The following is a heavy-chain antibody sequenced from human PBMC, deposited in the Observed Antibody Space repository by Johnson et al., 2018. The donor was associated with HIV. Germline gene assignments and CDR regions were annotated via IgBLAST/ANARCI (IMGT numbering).Heavy chain of an antibody. CDR3: AKVGDSPDAFDI. CDR1: GFTVSSYA. V-gene: IGHV3-30-3*01. CDR2: ILFDESTY. D-gene: IGHD3-16*01. Sequence: QMLLVESGGGLVQPRGALRLSCAASGFTVSSYAMSWVRQAPGKGLEWVAVILFDESTYYYADSVKGRFIISRDNSENTLYLQMNSLRAEDTAVYYCAKVGDSPDAFDIWGQGTMVTVSS. J-gene: IGHJ3*02.